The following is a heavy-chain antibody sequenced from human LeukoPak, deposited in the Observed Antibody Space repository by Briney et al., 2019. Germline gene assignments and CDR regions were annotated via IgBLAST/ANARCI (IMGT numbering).Heavy chain of an antibody. D-gene: IGHD3-22*01. V-gene: IGHV5-51*01. J-gene: IGHJ4*02. Sequence: GESLKISCKGSGYSFNSYWIGWVRQMPGRGLEWMGLIYPGDSDTRFSAAFQGQVTLSVDKSIATAYVQWSSLKASDAAMYYCVRRSTYYDSTPYYFDYWGQGTLVTVSS. CDR2: IYPGDSDT. CDR1: GYSFNSYW. CDR3: VRRSTYYDSTPYYFDY.